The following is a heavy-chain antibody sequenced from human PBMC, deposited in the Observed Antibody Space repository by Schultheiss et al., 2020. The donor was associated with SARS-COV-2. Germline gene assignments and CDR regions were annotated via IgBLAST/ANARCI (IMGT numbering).Heavy chain of an antibody. D-gene: IGHD1-1*01. CDR1: GFTFRNYW. Sequence: GGSLRLSCAASGFTFRNYWMSWVRQAPGKGLELVANIKQDGSVKHYVASVRGRFIISRDNAKNSLDLQMNSLRVDDTAVYYCVKEGEEMGTSWGQGTLVTVSS. CDR3: VKEGEEMGTS. V-gene: IGHV3-7*03. CDR2: IKQDGSVK. J-gene: IGHJ4*02.